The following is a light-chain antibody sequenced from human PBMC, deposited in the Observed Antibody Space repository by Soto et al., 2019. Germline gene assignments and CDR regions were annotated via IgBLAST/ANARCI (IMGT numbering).Light chain of an antibody. CDR1: RSNIGSHY. CDR2: RDN. CDR3: AAWDDSLSGQV. V-gene: IGLV1-47*01. J-gene: IGLJ3*02. Sequence: QSVLTQPSSASGTPGQRVTISCSGRRSNIGSHYVYWYQQLPGTAPQLLIYRDNQRPSGVPDRFSGSKSGTSASLAISGLRSEAEADYYCAAWDDSLSGQVFGGGTKLTVL.